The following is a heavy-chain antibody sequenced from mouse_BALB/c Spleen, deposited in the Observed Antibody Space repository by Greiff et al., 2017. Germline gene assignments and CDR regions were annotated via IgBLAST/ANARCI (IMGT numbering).Heavy chain of an antibody. V-gene: IGHV5-12-1*01. CDR1: GFAFSSYD. J-gene: IGHJ4*01. CDR3: ARHDYDAMDY. CDR2: ISSGGGST. Sequence: DVHLVESGGGLVKPGGSLKLSCAASGFAFSSYDMSWVRQTPEKRLEWVAYISSGGGSTYYPDTVKGRFTISRDNAKNTLYLQMSSLKSEDTAMYYCARHDYDAMDYWGQGTSVTVSS.